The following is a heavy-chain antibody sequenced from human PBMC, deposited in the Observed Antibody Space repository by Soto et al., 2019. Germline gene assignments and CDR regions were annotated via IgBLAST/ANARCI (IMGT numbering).Heavy chain of an antibody. D-gene: IGHD3-10*01. Sequence: QVQLVQSGAEVKKSGASVKVSCKASGYTFTSYAMHWVRQAPGQRLEWMGWINAGNGNTKYSQKFQGRVTITRDTSASTAYMELSSLRSEDTAVYYCARGPLLWGDVWGQGTTVTVSS. CDR2: INAGNGNT. CDR3: ARGPLLWGDV. J-gene: IGHJ6*02. CDR1: GYTFTSYA. V-gene: IGHV1-3*01.